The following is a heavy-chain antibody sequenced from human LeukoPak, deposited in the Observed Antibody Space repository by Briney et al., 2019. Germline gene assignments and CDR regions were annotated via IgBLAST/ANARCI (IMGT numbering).Heavy chain of an antibody. CDR2: IYYSGTT. V-gene: IGHV4-61*01. Sequence: SETLSLTCTVSGGSISTSSYYWNWIRQPPGKGLELIGYIYYSGTTNYNPSLKSRVSMSVDTSKNQFSLKLSSVTAADTAVYYCARSRWELLVYFDYWGQGTLVTVSS. D-gene: IGHD1-26*01. CDR3: ARSRWELLVYFDY. CDR1: GGSISTSSYY. J-gene: IGHJ4*02.